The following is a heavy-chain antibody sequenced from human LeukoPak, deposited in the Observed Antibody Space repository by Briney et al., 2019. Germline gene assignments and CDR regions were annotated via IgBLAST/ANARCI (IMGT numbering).Heavy chain of an antibody. CDR1: GFSFSDYS. CDR2: MTSSSDTI. Sequence: GGSLRLSCAASGFSFSDYSMNWVRQAPGKGLKWVSYMTSSSDTIHYADSVKGRFTISRDNAKNSLYLQMNSLRAGDTAVYYWARSLGLRFLPGCFDYGARGPLVTAPS. V-gene: IGHV3-48*01. CDR3: ARSLGLRFLPGCFDY. D-gene: IGHD3-16*01. J-gene: IGHJ4*02.